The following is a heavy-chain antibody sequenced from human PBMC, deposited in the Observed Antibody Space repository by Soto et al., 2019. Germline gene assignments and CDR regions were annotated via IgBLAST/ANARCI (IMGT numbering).Heavy chain of an antibody. Sequence: ASVKVSCKASGYTFTSYYMHWVRQAPGQGLEWMGIVNPSGGSTSYAQKFQGRVTMTRDTSTSTVYMELSSLRSEDTAVYYCARDGHPNYDILTGYHNWFEPWGQGTLVTVSS. CDR2: VNPSGGST. CDR3: ARDGHPNYDILTGYHNWFEP. J-gene: IGHJ5*02. V-gene: IGHV1-46*01. D-gene: IGHD3-9*01. CDR1: GYTFTSYY.